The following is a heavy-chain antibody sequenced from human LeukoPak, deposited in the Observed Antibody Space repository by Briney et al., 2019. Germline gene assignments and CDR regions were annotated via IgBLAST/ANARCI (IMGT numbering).Heavy chain of an antibody. Sequence: GGSLRLSCAASGFTFTTYWMHWVRQAPGKGLVWVSHINSDGSITSYADSVKGRFTISRDNAKNTLYLQMNSLRAEDTAVYYCARGAVDTANAVWGQGTTVTVSS. J-gene: IGHJ6*02. CDR2: INSDGSIT. V-gene: IGHV3-74*01. D-gene: IGHD5-18*01. CDR1: GFTFTTYW. CDR3: ARGAVDTANAV.